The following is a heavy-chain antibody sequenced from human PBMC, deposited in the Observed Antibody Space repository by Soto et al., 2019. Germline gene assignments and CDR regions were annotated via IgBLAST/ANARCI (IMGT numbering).Heavy chain of an antibody. Sequence: EVQLVESGGGLVQPGGSLRLSFAASGFTFNGYWMGWVRQAPGKGLEWVASTMKDGGEKKYVDSVKGRFTISRDNAKNSVSLQLNSLRADDTAIYYCARDSDYYKADYWGPGTLVTVSS. CDR2: TMKDGGEK. CDR3: ARDSDYYKADY. V-gene: IGHV3-7*01. CDR1: GFTFNGYW. J-gene: IGHJ4*02. D-gene: IGHD2-21*02.